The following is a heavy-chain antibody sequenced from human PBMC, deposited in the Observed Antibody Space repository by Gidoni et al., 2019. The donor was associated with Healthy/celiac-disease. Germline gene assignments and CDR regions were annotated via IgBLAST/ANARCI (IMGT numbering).Heavy chain of an antibody. D-gene: IGHD3-3*01. Sequence: QVQLVQSVAEVKKPGASVKVSCKASGSTFTSYYMPWVRQAPGQGLEWMGIINPSGGSTSYAQKFQGRVTMTRDTSTSTVYMELSSLRSEDTAVYYCARGAKGRFLEWLLDAFDIWGQGTMVTVSS. CDR1: GSTFTSYY. V-gene: IGHV1-46*01. CDR3: ARGAKGRFLEWLLDAFDI. CDR2: INPSGGST. J-gene: IGHJ3*02.